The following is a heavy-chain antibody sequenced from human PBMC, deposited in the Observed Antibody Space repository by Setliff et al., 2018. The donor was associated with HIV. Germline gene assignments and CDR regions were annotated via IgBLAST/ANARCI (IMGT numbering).Heavy chain of an antibody. D-gene: IGHD4-17*01. V-gene: IGHV4-38-2*02. J-gene: IGHJ6*02. CDR1: GYSVSTGYN. CDR3: ARGGPTVAFGLDV. Sequence: SETLSLTCTVSGYSVSTGYNWGCIRHPPGKGLEWIGSMHHHGTTYYYPSLKGRVTISLDTSNNQFSLNLNSVTAADTAVYYCARGGPTVAFGLDVWGQGTTVTVSS. CDR2: MHHHGTT.